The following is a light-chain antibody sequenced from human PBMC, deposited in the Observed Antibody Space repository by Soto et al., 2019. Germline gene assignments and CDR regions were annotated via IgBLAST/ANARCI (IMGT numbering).Light chain of an antibody. Sequence: DIQMTQSPSTLSAFVGDRVSITXRASRNISRWLSWYQQKPGKAPKLLFYDGSTLESGVPSRFSGSGSGTEFILTISRLQPDDFASFYCQEYSNGWRFGQGTKVDIK. CDR3: QEYSNGWR. V-gene: IGKV1-5*01. CDR2: DGS. CDR1: RNISRW. J-gene: IGKJ1*01.